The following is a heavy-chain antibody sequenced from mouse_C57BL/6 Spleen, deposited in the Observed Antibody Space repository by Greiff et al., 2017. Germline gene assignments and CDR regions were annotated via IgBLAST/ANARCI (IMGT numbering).Heavy chain of an antibody. Sequence: QVQLQQSGPGLVQPSQSLSITCTVSGFSLTSYGVHWVRQSPGKGLEWLGVIWRGGSTDYNAAFMSRLSITKDNSKSQVFFKMNSLQADDTAIYYCAKKGIYDGYYDAMDYWGKGTSVTVSS. CDR3: AKKGIYDGYYDAMDY. D-gene: IGHD2-3*01. V-gene: IGHV2-5*01. CDR1: GFSLTSYG. J-gene: IGHJ4*01. CDR2: IWRGGST.